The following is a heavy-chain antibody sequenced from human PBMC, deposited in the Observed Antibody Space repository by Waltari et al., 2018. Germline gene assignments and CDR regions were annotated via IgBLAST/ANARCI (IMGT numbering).Heavy chain of an antibody. CDR3: TRDVYGSGGDYFEP. Sequence: LEESGGGLVKSGGSLRLSCSASGFIFSSWGMNWVRQAPGKGLEWIASISSGSTYIFSADAVRVRFTISRDDAKDSLYLKADSLRAEDTGVYYCTRDVYGSGGDYFEPWGQGTLVTVSS. D-gene: IGHD6-19*01. J-gene: IGHJ4*02. CDR2: ISSGSTYI. V-gene: IGHV3-21*02. CDR1: GFIFSSWG.